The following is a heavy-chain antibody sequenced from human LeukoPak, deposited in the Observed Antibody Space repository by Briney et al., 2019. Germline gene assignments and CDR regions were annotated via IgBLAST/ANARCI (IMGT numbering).Heavy chain of an antibody. CDR1: GYTFTSYY. D-gene: IGHD2-21*02. CDR3: ARDSAYCGGDCYSTFDY. CDR2: INPSGGST. V-gene: IGHV1-46*01. Sequence: ASVKVSCKASGYTFTSYYMHWVRQAPGQGLEWMGIINPSGGSTSCAQKFQGRVTMTRDTSTSTVYMELSSLRSEDTAVYYCARDSAYCGGDCYSTFDYWGQGTLVTVSS. J-gene: IGHJ4*02.